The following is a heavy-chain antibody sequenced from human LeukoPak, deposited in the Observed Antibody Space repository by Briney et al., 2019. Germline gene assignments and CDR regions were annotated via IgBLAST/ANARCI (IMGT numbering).Heavy chain of an antibody. J-gene: IGHJ4*02. CDR1: GFTFSSDT. CDR2: IRGSGDTT. Sequence: PGGSLRLSCAASGFTFSSDTMSWVRQAPGKGLEWVSAIRGSGDTTSYVDSVKGRFAISRDNSKNTLYLEMNSLRAEDTAVYHCAKDFNLGRWGQGTLVTVSS. D-gene: IGHD3-16*01. CDR3: AKDFNLGR. V-gene: IGHV3-23*01.